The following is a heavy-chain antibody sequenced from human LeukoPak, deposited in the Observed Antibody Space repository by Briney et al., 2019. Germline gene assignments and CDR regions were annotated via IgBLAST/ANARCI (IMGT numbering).Heavy chain of an antibody. Sequence: SVKISCKASGGTYSSYAISWVRQAPGQGLEWMGGIIPIFGTANYAQKFQGRVTITADESTSTAYMELSSLRSEDTAVYYCARDTPPTVTTSGQHWGQGTLVTVSS. CDR1: GGTYSSYA. J-gene: IGHJ1*01. V-gene: IGHV1-69*13. CDR3: ARDTPPTVTTSGQH. CDR2: IIPIFGTA. D-gene: IGHD4-17*01.